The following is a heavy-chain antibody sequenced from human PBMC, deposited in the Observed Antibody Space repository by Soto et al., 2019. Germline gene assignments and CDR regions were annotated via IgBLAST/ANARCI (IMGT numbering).Heavy chain of an antibody. CDR3: ARGAWGGTYNGPVYYYGMDV. Sequence: PSETLSLTCAVYGGSFSGYYWSWIRQAPGKGLEWIGEINHSGSTNSNPSLKSRVTISVATSKNQFSLKLSSVTAADTAVYYCARGAWGGTYNGPVYYYGMDVWGQGTTVTVSS. CDR1: GGSFSGYY. D-gene: IGHD1-26*01. CDR2: INHSGST. J-gene: IGHJ6*02. V-gene: IGHV4-34*01.